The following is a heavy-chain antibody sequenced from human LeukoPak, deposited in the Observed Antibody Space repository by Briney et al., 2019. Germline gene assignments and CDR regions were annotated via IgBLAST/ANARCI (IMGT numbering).Heavy chain of an antibody. V-gene: IGHV1-8*01. J-gene: IGHJ6*02. CDR3: ARMAELERPTGYGMDV. Sequence: ASVKVSCKASGYTFTSYDINWVRQATGQGLEWMGWMNPNSGNTGYAQKFQGRVTMTRNTSISTAYMELSSLRSEDTAVYYCARMAELERPTGYGMDVWGQGTTVTVSS. D-gene: IGHD1-1*01. CDR2: MNPNSGNT. CDR1: GYTFTSYD.